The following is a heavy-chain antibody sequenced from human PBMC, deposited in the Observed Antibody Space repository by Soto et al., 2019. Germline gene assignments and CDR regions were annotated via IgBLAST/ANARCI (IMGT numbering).Heavy chain of an antibody. CDR3: ATSYCSGGSCYWFDP. V-gene: IGHV1-24*01. CDR2: FDPEDGET. CDR1: GYTLTELS. Sequence: GASVKVSCKVSGYTLTELSMHWVRQAPGKGLEWMGGFDPEDGETIYAQKFQGRVTMTEDTSTDTAYMELSGLRSEDTAVYYCATSYCSGGSCYWFDPWGQGTLVTSPQ. D-gene: IGHD2-15*01. J-gene: IGHJ5*02.